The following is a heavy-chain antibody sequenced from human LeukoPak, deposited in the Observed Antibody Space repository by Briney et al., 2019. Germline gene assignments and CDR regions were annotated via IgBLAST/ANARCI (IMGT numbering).Heavy chain of an antibody. CDR2: ISASGGGT. V-gene: IGHV3-23*01. D-gene: IGHD6-6*01. CDR3: ARDVLKRGRVAAPAFDY. J-gene: IGHJ4*02. CDR1: GSAFSTNG. Sequence: GGSLRLSCAASGSAFSTNGMSWVRQAPGKGLEWVSVISASGGGTYYADSVRGRFTISRDNAKNSLSLQMNSLRAEDTAVYYCARDVLKRGRVAAPAFDYWGQGSLVTVSS.